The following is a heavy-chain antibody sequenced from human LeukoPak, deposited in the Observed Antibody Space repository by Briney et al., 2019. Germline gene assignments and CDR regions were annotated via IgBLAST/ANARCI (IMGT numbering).Heavy chain of an antibody. CDR1: GFTFDDYA. V-gene: IGHV3-9*01. Sequence: GGSLRLSCAASGFTFDDYAMHWVRQAPGKGLEWASCISWSSGSIGYADSVKGRFTISRDNAKNSLYLQMNSLRAEDTALYYCAKGGSQDLGYCSGGSCYLDYWGQGTLVTVSS. CDR3: AKGGSQDLGYCSGGSCYLDY. D-gene: IGHD2-15*01. J-gene: IGHJ4*02. CDR2: ISWSSGSI.